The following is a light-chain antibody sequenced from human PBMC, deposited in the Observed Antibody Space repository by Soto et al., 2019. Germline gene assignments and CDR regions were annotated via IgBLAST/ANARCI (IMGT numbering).Light chain of an antibody. CDR1: SSDVGGYDY. CDR3: SSYTSDSTHV. CDR2: EVI. Sequence: QSALTQPASVSGSPGQSITISCIGTSSDVGGYDYVSWYQQNPGKAPKLIIYEVINRPSGVSSRFSGSKSGNTASLTISGPQAEDEADYYCSSYTSDSTHVFGSGTKLTVL. J-gene: IGLJ1*01. V-gene: IGLV2-14*01.